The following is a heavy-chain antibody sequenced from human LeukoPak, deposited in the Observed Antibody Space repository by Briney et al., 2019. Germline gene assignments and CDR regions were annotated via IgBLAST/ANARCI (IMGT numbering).Heavy chain of an antibody. V-gene: IGHV1-69*06. J-gene: IGHJ4*02. D-gene: IGHD5-18*01. CDR1: GGTFSSYA. Sequence: SVTVSCKASGGTFSSYAISWVRQAPGQGLEWMGGIIPIFGTANYAQKFQGRVTITADKSTSTAYMELSSLRSEDTAVYYCARGQVRNRTQLWLFDYWGQGTLVTVSS. CDR3: ARGQVRNRTQLWLFDY. CDR2: IIPIFGTA.